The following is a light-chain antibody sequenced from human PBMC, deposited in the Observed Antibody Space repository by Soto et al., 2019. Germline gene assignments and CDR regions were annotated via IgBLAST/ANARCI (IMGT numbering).Light chain of an antibody. CDR1: QSISSY. J-gene: IGKJ4*01. CDR3: QQSYSSLLLT. V-gene: IGKV1-39*01. Sequence: DIQMTQSPSSLSASVGDRVTITCRASQSISSYLNWYQQKPGKAPKLLIYAASSLQSGVPSRFSGSGSGTDFTLTISSLRPEDFATYYCQQSYSSLLLTFGGGTKVDI. CDR2: AAS.